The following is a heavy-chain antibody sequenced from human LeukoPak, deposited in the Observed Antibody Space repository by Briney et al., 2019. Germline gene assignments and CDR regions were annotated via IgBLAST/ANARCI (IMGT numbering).Heavy chain of an antibody. D-gene: IGHD2-2*01. V-gene: IGHV3-74*01. J-gene: IGHJ5*02. CDR2: INSDGSIT. CDR1: GFIFSSYW. CDR3: ARGDVVVPAAMAPDP. Sequence: GGSLRLSCAASGFIFSSYWMHWVRQAPGKWLVWVSRINSDGSITTYAASVKGRFTISRDNAKNTLYLQMNSLTAEDTAVYYCARGDVVVPAAMAPDPRGQGSLVTVSS.